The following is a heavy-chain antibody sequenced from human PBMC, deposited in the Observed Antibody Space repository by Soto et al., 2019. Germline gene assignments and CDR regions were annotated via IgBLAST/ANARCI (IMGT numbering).Heavy chain of an antibody. V-gene: IGHV3-30*03. CDR2: ISRDGGTK. CDR3: TGEVASGY. Sequence: QVQLVESGGGVVQPGRSLRLSCAVSGFTVSTYGMHWVRQAPGKGLEWVAVISRDGGTKYYADSVKGRFTISRDKSRNTLLLEMNSLRSDDMAVYYCTGEVASGYWGQGTLVTVSS. J-gene: IGHJ4*02. D-gene: IGHD2-8*02. CDR1: GFTVSTYG.